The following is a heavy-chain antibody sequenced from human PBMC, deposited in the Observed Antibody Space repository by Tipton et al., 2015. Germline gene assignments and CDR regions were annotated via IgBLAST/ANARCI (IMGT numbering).Heavy chain of an antibody. CDR3: ARDQGSYYFDY. J-gene: IGHJ4*02. Sequence: SLRLSCVASGFSFSSYGMHWVRQAPGKGLEWVAVIWYDGSNKYYADSVKGRFTISRDNSKNTLYLQMNSLRAEDTAVYYCARDQGSYYFDYWGQGTLVTVSS. CDR1: GFSFSSYG. V-gene: IGHV3-33*08. CDR2: IWYDGSNK. D-gene: IGHD1-26*01.